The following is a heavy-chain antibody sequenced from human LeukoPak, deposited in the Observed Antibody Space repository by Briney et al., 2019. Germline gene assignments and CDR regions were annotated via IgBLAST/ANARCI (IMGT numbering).Heavy chain of an antibody. D-gene: IGHD7-27*01. Sequence: GGSLRLSCVASGFTFSNYGMHWVRQAPGKGLEWVAVIWYDGSNRYYADSVKGRFTISRDNSKNTLYLQMNSLRAEDTAVYYCAKDGGLWVSAHWGDSWGRGTLVTVSS. CDR2: IWYDGSNR. CDR1: GFTFSNYG. CDR3: AKDGGLWVSAHWGDS. V-gene: IGHV3-33*06. J-gene: IGHJ4*02.